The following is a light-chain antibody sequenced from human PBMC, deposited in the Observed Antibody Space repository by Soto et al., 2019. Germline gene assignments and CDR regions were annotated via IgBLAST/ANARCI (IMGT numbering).Light chain of an antibody. Sequence: DIQMTQSPSTLPASVGDRVTITCRASQSIGTGLAWYQQKPGKAPKLLIYDASTLESGVPSRFSGSGSGTEFTLTISSLQPDDFATYYCQQYDSLPLTFGGGTKVEIK. CDR2: DAS. V-gene: IGKV1-5*01. CDR1: QSIGTG. J-gene: IGKJ4*02. CDR3: QQYDSLPLT.